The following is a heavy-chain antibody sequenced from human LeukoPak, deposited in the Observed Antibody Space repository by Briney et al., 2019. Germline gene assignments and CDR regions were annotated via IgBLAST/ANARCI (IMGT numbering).Heavy chain of an antibody. V-gene: IGHV4-34*01. Sequence: SSETLSLTCAVYGGSFSGYYWSWIRQPPGKGLEWIGEINHSGSTNYNPSLKSRVTISVDTSKNQFSLKLSSVTAADTAVYYCARAPQWLVLFDYWGQGTLVTVSS. CDR1: GGSFSGYY. J-gene: IGHJ4*02. CDR2: INHSGST. CDR3: ARAPQWLVLFDY. D-gene: IGHD6-19*01.